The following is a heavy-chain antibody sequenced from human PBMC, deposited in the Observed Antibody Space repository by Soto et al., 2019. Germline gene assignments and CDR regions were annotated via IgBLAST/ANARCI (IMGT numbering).Heavy chain of an antibody. CDR2: ISGSGSTT. J-gene: IGHJ4*02. CDR3: LTSIREATRDFDY. Sequence: EVQLLESGGGLVQPGGSLRLSCAASGFTFSDCAMSWVRQAPGKGLNWVSGISGSGSTTYYADSVKGRFTISRDNSKNTLYLQMNSLRDEDTAVYYCLTSIREATRDFDYWGQGTLVTVSS. D-gene: IGHD5-12*01. CDR1: GFTFSDCA. V-gene: IGHV3-23*01.